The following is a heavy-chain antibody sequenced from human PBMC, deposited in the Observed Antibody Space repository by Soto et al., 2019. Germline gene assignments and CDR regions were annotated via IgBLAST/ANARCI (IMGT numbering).Heavy chain of an antibody. V-gene: IGHV3-15*01. CDR1: GITFSNAW. J-gene: IGHJ3*02. CDR2: IRSKTDGGTT. Sequence: EVLLVGSGGDLVEPGGSLRLSCAASGITFSNAWMNWVRQAPGKGLEYIGRIRSKTDGGTTEYAAPVEGRFTISRDDSKNTLYLQMGGLKTEDTAVYYCTTTRPGTNVFDNWGQGTLVTVSS. D-gene: IGHD6-13*01. CDR3: TTTRPGTNVFDN.